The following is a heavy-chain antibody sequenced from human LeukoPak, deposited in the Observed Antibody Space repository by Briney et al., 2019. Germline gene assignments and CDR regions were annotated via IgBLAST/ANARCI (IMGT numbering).Heavy chain of an antibody. Sequence: SETLSLTCTVSGASISSGGYYWSWIRQRPGKGLVWIGYIYYSGSIYYNSTLPSLKSRVTISVDTSKNQFSLKLSSVTAADTAVYYCARQYSSGLDYWGQGTLVTVSS. V-gene: IGHV4-31*03. D-gene: IGHD6-19*01. CDR1: GASISSGGYY. J-gene: IGHJ4*02. CDR2: IYYSGSI. CDR3: ARQYSSGLDY.